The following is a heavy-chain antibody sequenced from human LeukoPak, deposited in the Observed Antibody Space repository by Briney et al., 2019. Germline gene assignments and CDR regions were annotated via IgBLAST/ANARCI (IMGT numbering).Heavy chain of an antibody. CDR1: GGSFSGYY. D-gene: IGHD4-11*01. J-gene: IGHJ5*02. Sequence: PSETLSLTCAVYGGSFSGYYWSWIRQPPGKGLEWIGEINHSGHTNYNASLKSRVTISVDTSKNQFSLKLRSVTAADTAVYYCASDRDYSNNRWFDPWGQGTLVTVSS. CDR3: ASDRDYSNNRWFDP. V-gene: IGHV4-34*01. CDR2: INHSGHT.